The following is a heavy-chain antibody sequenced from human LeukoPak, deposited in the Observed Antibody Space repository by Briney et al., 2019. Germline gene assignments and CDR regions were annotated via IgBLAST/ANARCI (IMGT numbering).Heavy chain of an antibody. CDR2: IYPGDSDP. CDR1: GYTFTTYW. D-gene: IGHD6-13*01. J-gene: IGHJ4*02. V-gene: IGHV5-51*01. CDR3: VRHGLGSSWFGFDY. Sequence: GESLKISCECSGYTFTTYWIGWVRQMPGEGLEWMGIIYPGDSDPRYSPSFQGQVTISAGNSISAAYLQWSSLKASDSAMYYCVRHGLGSSWFGFDYWGQGTLVTVSS.